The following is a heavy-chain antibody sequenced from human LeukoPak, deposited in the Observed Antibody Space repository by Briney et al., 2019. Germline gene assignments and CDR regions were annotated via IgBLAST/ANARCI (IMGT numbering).Heavy chain of an antibody. D-gene: IGHD5-24*01. CDR2: MNPNSGNT. J-gene: IGHJ4*02. CDR3: ARKRWLVDY. CDR1: GGTFSSYA. Sequence: ASVKVSCKASGGTFSSYAISWVRQAPGQGLEWMGWMNPNSGNTGYAQKFQGRVTMTRNTSISTAYMELSSLRSEDTAVYYCARKRWLVDYWGQGTLVTVSS. V-gene: IGHV1-8*02.